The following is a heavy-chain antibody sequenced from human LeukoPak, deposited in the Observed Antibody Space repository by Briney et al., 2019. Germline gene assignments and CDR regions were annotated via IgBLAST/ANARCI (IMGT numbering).Heavy chain of an antibody. Sequence: KTSETLSLTCGVYGGSFSNYDWNWIRQPPGKGLEWIGEINHSGSTSYNPSLKSRVTISVDTSKNQFSLQLNSVTPEDTAVYYCARDLSMCYTHWGQGTLVTVSS. CDR1: GGSFSNYD. CDR3: ARDLSMCYTH. V-gene: IGHV4-34*01. CDR2: INHSGST. D-gene: IGHD2-2*02. J-gene: IGHJ4*02.